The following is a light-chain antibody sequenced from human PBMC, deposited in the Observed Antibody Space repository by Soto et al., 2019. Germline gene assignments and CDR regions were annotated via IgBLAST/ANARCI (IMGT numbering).Light chain of an antibody. Sequence: QSALTQPRSVSGSPGQSVTISCTGTSSDVGGYNYVSWYQQHPGKAPKLIIYAVSGRPSGVPDRFSGSKSGNTASLTISGLQADDEADYYCSSYAGSHWVFGGGTKLTVL. CDR1: SSDVGGYNY. J-gene: IGLJ3*02. CDR3: SSYAGSHWV. CDR2: AVS. V-gene: IGLV2-11*01.